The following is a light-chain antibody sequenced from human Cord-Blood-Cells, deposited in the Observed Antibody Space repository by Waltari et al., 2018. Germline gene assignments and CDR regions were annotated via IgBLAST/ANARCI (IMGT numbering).Light chain of an antibody. CDR3: QQYGSSAPLT. V-gene: IGKV3-20*01. J-gene: IGKJ4*01. CDR1: QSVSSSY. Sequence: EIVLTQSPGTLSLSPGERATLSCRASQSVSSSYLAWCQQKPGQAPRLLIYGASSRATGIPDRFSGSGSGTDFTLTISRLEPEDFAVYYCQQYGSSAPLTFGGGTKVEIK. CDR2: GAS.